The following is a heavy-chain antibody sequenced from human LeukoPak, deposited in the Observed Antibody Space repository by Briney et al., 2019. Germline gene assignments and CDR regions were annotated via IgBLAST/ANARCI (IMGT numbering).Heavy chain of an antibody. CDR3: ARDSTGSGSYWFDP. CDR1: GYTFTGYY. V-gene: IGHV1-2*04. Sequence: ASVKVSCKASGYTFTGYYMHWVRQAPGQGLEWMGWINPNSGGTNYAQKFQGWVTMTRDTSISTAYMELSRLRSDDTAVYYCARDSTGSGSYWFDPWGQGTLVTVSS. D-gene: IGHD3-10*01. CDR2: INPNSGGT. J-gene: IGHJ5*02.